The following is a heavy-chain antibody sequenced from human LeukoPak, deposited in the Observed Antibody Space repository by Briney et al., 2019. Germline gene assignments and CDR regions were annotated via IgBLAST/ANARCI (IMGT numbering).Heavy chain of an antibody. CDR1: GYSFTSYW. V-gene: IGHV5-51*01. J-gene: IGHJ4*02. CDR3: ARQKSGYKIQIDY. D-gene: IGHD5-12*01. CDR2: IYPGDSNT. Sequence: GESLKISCKGSGYSFTSYWIGWVRQMPGKGLEWMGIIYPGDSNTRYSLSFQGQVTISADKSISTAYLQWSSLKASDTAMYYCARQKSGYKIQIDYWGQGTLVTVSS.